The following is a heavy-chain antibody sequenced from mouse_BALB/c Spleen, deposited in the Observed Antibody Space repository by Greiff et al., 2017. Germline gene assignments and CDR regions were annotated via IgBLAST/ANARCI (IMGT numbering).Heavy chain of an antibody. CDR1: GFTFSSYA. Sequence: EVKLMESGGGLVKPGGSLKLSCAASGFTFSSYAMSWVRQSPEKRLEWVAEISSGGSYTYYPDTVTGRFTISRDNAKNTLYLEMSSLRSEDTAMYYSAREGDGYYIYAMDYWGQGTSGTVSS. CDR3: AREGDGYYIYAMDY. D-gene: IGHD2-3*01. CDR2: ISSGGSYT. J-gene: IGHJ4*01. V-gene: IGHV5-9-4*01.